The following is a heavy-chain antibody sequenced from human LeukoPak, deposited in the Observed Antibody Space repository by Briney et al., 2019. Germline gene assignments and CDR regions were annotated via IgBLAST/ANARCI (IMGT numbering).Heavy chain of an antibody. J-gene: IGHJ4*02. D-gene: IGHD3-22*01. CDR3: ARWDSSGYHKYYFGY. Sequence: PGGSLRLSCAASGFTVSSNYMNWVRQAPGKGLEWVSIIYSGGSTYYADSVKGRFTISRDNSKNTLYLQMNSLTAEDTAVYYCARWDSSGYHKYYFGYWGQGTLVTVSS. CDR2: IYSGGST. CDR1: GFTVSSNY. V-gene: IGHV3-53*01.